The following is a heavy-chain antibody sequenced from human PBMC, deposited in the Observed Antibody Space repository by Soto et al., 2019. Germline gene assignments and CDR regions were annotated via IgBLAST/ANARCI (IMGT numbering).Heavy chain of an antibody. V-gene: IGHV3-23*01. CDR3: AKDKYYDSSGYYYFDY. CDR2: ISGSGGST. D-gene: IGHD3-22*01. CDR1: GFTFSSYA. Sequence: GGSLRLSCAASGFTFSSYAMSWVRQAPGKGLEWVSAISGSGGSTYYADSVKGRFNISRDNSKNTLYLQMNSLRAEDTAVYYCAKDKYYDSSGYYYFDYWGQGTLVTVSS. J-gene: IGHJ4*02.